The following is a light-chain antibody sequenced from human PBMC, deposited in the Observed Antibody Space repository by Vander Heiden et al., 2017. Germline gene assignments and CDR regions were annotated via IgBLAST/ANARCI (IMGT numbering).Light chain of an antibody. V-gene: IGKV1-39*01. CDR3: QQSYNSPRT. J-gene: IGKJ1*01. Sequence: DIQLSQSPSSLSASVGDRVTITCRASQTSSNYLNWYQQKPGKAPKLLIFAASSLQNGVPRRFSGSGSATDFTLTISGLQPEDLATYCCQQSYNSPRTFGQGTMLEIK. CDR1: QTSSNY. CDR2: AAS.